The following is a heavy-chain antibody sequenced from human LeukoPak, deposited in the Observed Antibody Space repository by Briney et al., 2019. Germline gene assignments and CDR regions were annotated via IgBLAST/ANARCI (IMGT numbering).Heavy chain of an antibody. V-gene: IGHV3-66*01. CDR3: ARVGRGDTYGYVDY. CDR2: LYSGGNT. CDR1: GFTFSSYW. Sequence: GGSLRLSCAASGFTFSSYWMHWVRQAPGKGLAWVSVLYSGGNTYYADSVKGRFTISRDNSKNMLFLQMNSLRAEDTAVYYCARVGRGDTYGYVDYWGQGTLVTVSS. J-gene: IGHJ4*02. D-gene: IGHD5-18*01.